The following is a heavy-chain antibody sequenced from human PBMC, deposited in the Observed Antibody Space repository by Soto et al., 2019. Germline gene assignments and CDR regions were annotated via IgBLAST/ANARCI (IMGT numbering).Heavy chain of an antibody. Sequence: SETLSLTCTVSGGSISSSDYYWSWIRQSPGKGLQWIGSVYYSGTNFYDPSLRSRLSMSVDTSKNQFSLSLNPVTAADTAVYYCARQARGTTWSDFDYWGPGTLVTVSS. CDR3: ARQARGTTWSDFDY. CDR2: VYYSGTN. CDR1: GGSISSSDYY. D-gene: IGHD1-7*01. V-gene: IGHV4-39*01. J-gene: IGHJ4*02.